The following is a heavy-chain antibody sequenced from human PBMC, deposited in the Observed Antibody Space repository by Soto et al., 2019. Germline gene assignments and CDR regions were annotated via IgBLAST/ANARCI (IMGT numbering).Heavy chain of an antibody. J-gene: IGHJ4*02. CDR3: ARVDPRGFH. Sequence: GRSLSLCCVASGFTFSAYWVRWVRPLPGKGLEWVSGINWDGGSRSYADSVKGRFTISRDNAKNSLYLQMNSLRAEDKALYYCARVDPRGFHWGQGTLVTVSS. D-gene: IGHD1-26*01. V-gene: IGHV3-20*04. CDR2: INWDGGSR. CDR1: GFTFSAYW.